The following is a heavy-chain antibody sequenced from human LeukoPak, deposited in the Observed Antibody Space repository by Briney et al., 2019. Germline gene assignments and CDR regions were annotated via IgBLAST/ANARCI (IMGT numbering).Heavy chain of an antibody. CDR3: ASGGSMVRVFRPGIDD. D-gene: IGHD3-10*01. J-gene: IGHJ4*02. CDR1: GSTFTSYA. V-gene: IGHV3-30*04. Sequence: GGSLRLSCAVSGSTFTSYAMHWVRQAPGKGRGWVGVLSYDGNNKNYAGSVKGRFTISRDNSKNTLYLQMNSLRAEDTAVYYCASGGSMVRVFRPGIDDWGQGTLVTASS. CDR2: LSYDGNNK.